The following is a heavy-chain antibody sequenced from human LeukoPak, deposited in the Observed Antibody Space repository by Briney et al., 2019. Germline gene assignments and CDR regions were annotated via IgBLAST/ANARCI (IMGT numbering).Heavy chain of an antibody. CDR1: GFTFDDYV. CDR2: ISWNSRSI. CDR3: AKGSGFFDP. V-gene: IGHV3-9*01. Sequence: PGGSLRLSCAASGFTFDDYVMNWVRQVPGKGLEWVSDISWNSRSIGYADSVKGRFTLSRDNAKNSLFLQMNSVRAEDTALYYCAKGSGFFDPWGQGALVTV. J-gene: IGHJ5*02. D-gene: IGHD5-12*01.